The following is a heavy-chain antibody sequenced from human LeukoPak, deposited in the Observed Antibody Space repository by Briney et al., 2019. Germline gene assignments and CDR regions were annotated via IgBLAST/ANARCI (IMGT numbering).Heavy chain of an antibody. J-gene: IGHJ6*03. D-gene: IGHD4-17*01. CDR2: ISAYNGNT. CDR3: ARGGGDYYYYYYMDV. V-gene: IGHV1-18*01. Sequence: AASVKVSCKASGYTFTSYGISWVRQAPGQGLEWMGWISAYNGNTNYAQKLQGRVTMTTDTSTSTAHMELSSLRSEDTAVYYCARGGGDYYYYYYMDVWGKGTTVTISS. CDR1: GYTFTSYG.